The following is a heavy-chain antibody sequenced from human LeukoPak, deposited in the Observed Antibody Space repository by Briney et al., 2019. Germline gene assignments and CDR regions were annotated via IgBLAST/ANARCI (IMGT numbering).Heavy chain of an antibody. D-gene: IGHD2-15*01. CDR2: ISSSSSYI. CDR1: GFTFSNYG. Sequence: GGSLRLSCAASGFTFSNYGMNWVRQAPGKGLEWVSSISSSSSYIYYADSVKGRFTISRDNAKNSLYPQMNSLRAEDTAVYYCARAAYSPNFDYWGQGTLVTVSS. J-gene: IGHJ4*02. CDR3: ARAAYSPNFDY. V-gene: IGHV3-21*01.